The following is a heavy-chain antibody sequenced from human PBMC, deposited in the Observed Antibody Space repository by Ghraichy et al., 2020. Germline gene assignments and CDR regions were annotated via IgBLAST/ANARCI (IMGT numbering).Heavy chain of an antibody. J-gene: IGHJ3*02. CDR3: ATIGLGYCSGGYCYSGPFDI. V-gene: IGHV3-74*03. D-gene: IGHD2-15*01. CDR1: GFTFSSYW. CDR2: IDTDGSTT. Sequence: GVLNISCAASGFTFSSYWMHWVRQAPGKGLVWVSDIDTDGSTTKYADSVKGRFTISRDNAKNTLYLQMNSLRAEETAVYYCATIGLGYCSGGYCYSGPFDIWGQGTMVTVSS.